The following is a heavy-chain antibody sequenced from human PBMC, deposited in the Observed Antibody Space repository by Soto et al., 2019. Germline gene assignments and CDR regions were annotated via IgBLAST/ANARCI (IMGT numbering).Heavy chain of an antibody. J-gene: IGHJ6*02. V-gene: IGHV3-15*07. CDR1: GFTFSNAW. CDR2: IKSKTDGGTT. CDR3: TTEWARRIARGTQEHPYYYYGMDV. Sequence: GGSLRLSCAASGFTFSNAWMNWVRQAPGKGLEWVGRIKSKTDGGTTDYAAPVKGRFTISRDDSKNTLYLQMNSLKTEDTAVYYCTTEWARRIARGTQEHPYYYYGMDVWGQGTTVTVSS. D-gene: IGHD1-26*01.